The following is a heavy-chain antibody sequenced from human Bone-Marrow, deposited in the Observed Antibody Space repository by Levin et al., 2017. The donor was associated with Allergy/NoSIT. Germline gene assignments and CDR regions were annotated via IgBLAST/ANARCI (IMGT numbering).Heavy chain of an antibody. CDR3: ARDLDIVVVVAATPGAFDI. Sequence: LSLTCAASGFTFRSYSMNWVRQAPGKGLEWVSYISSSSSTIYYADSVKGRFTISRDNAKNSLYLQMNSLRAEDTAVYYCARDLDIVVVVAATPGAFDIWGQGTMVTVSS. J-gene: IGHJ3*02. V-gene: IGHV3-48*01. CDR2: ISSSSSTI. D-gene: IGHD2-15*01. CDR1: GFTFRSYS.